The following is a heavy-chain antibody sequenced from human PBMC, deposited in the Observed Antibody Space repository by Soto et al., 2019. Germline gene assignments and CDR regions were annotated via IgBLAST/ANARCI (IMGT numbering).Heavy chain of an antibody. Sequence: QVQLVQSGAEVKKPGSSVKVSCKASGGTFSSYTISWVRQAPGQGLEWMGRIIPILGIANYAQKFQGRVTITADKATSTAYMELSSLRSEDTAVYYCAISSVRGVIITGGDYWGQGTLVTVSS. D-gene: IGHD3-10*01. J-gene: IGHJ4*02. V-gene: IGHV1-69*02. CDR2: IIPILGIA. CDR1: GGTFSSYT. CDR3: AISSVRGVIITGGDY.